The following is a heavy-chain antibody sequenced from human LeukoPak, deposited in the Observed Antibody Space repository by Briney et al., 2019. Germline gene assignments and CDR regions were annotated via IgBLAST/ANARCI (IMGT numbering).Heavy chain of an antibody. CDR3: ARDYEYGGYAY. CDR1: GFTFGNYG. V-gene: IGHV3-20*04. J-gene: IGHJ4*02. D-gene: IGHD5-12*01. Sequence: PGGSLRLSCAASGFTFGNYGMSWVRQAPGKGLEWVSGINWNGGSTGYADSVEGRFTISRDNAKNSQYLQMNSLRVEDTALYYCARDYEYGGYAYWGQGTLVTVSS. CDR2: INWNGGST.